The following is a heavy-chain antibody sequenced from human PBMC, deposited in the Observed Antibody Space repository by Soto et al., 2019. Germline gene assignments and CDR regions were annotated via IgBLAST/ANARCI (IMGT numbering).Heavy chain of an antibody. V-gene: IGHV4-34*01. J-gene: IGHJ6*02. CDR2: INHSGST. D-gene: IGHD2-2*01. Sequence: QVQLQQWGAGLLKPSETLSLTCAVYGGSLSGYYWSWIRQPPGKGLEWIGEINHSGSTNYNPSLKSRVTISVDTSKNQFSLKLSSMTAADTAVYYCARGVYCSSTSCYWGIDVWGQGTTVTVSS. CDR3: ARGVYCSSTSCYWGIDV. CDR1: GGSLSGYY.